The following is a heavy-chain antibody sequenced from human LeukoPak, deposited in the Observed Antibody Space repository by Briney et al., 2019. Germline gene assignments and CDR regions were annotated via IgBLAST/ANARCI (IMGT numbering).Heavy chain of an antibody. J-gene: IGHJ6*04. CDR1: GFTFDDYA. Sequence: GRYLRLSCAASGFTFDDYAMHWVRHAPGKGLEWVSGISWNSGSIGYADSVKGRFTISRDNAKNSLYLQMNSLRAEDTAVYYCARSGIGQQTDVWGKGTTVTVSS. D-gene: IGHD6-13*01. CDR3: ARSGIGQQTDV. CDR2: ISWNSGSI. V-gene: IGHV3-9*01.